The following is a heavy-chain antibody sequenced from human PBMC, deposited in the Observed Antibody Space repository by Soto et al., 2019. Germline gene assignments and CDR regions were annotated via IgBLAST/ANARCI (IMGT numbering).Heavy chain of an antibody. CDR1: GYTFTSNG. D-gene: IGHD3-22*01. CDR3: ARDGHGLYYYDSSGYYYLDY. J-gene: IGHJ4*02. Sequence: ASVKLSCKDSGYTFTSNGISWVRQAPRQGLEWMGWISAYNGNTNYAQKLQGRVTMTTDTSTSTAYMELRSLRSDDTAVYYCARDGHGLYYYDSSGYYYLDYWGQGTLVTVSS. CDR2: ISAYNGNT. V-gene: IGHV1-18*01.